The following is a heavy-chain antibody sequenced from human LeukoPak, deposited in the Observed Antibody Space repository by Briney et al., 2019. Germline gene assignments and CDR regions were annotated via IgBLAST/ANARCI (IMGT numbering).Heavy chain of an antibody. V-gene: IGHV4-34*01. CDR3: ARGGGVASRRNYDFWSGVRSGNWFDP. CDR2: INHSGST. Sequence: KPSETLSLTCAVYGGSFSGYYWSWIRQPPGKGLEWIGEINHSGSTNYNPSLKSRVTISVDTSKNQFSLKLSSVTAADTAVYYCARGGGVASRRNYDFWSGVRSGNWFDPWGQGTLVTVSS. J-gene: IGHJ5*02. CDR1: GGSFSGYY. D-gene: IGHD3-3*01.